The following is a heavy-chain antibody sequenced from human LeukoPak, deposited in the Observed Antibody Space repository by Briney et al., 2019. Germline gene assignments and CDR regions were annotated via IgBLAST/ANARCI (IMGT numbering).Heavy chain of an antibody. CDR3: AREAAAGTFDY. D-gene: IGHD6-13*01. CDR1: GYTFTSYD. J-gene: IGHJ4*02. V-gene: IGHV1-8*03. CDR2: MNPNSGNT. Sequence: ASVKVSCKASGYTFTSYDINWVRQATGQGLEWMGWMNPNSGNTGYAQKFQGRVAITRNTSISTAYMELSSLRSEDTAVYYCAREAAAGTFDYWGQGTLVTVSS.